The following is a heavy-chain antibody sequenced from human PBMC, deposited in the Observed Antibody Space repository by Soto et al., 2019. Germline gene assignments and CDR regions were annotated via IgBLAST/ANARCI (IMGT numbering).Heavy chain of an antibody. V-gene: IGHV1-18*01. CDR3: ARDQIVVVIASNDAFDI. Sequence: ASVKVSCKGSGYTFTSYGIGWVRQAPGQGLEWMGWISAYNGNTNYAQKLQGRVTMTTDTSTSTAYMELRSLRSDDTAVYYCARDQIVVVIASNDAFDIWGQGTMVTVSS. CDR2: ISAYNGNT. D-gene: IGHD2-21*01. CDR1: GYTFTSYG. J-gene: IGHJ3*02.